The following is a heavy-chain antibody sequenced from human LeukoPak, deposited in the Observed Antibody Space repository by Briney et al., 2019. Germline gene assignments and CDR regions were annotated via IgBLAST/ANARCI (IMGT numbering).Heavy chain of an antibody. Sequence: SETLSLTCTVSGDSIRSHYWAWIGQPPGKGLEWIGSIYHSGNTFYNSSLRSRVTIYVDTSKNQFSLNLSSVTAADTAVYYCARQLATRGEWAFDNWDQGTLATVTS. CDR3: ARQLATRGEWAFDN. CDR1: GDSIRSHY. D-gene: IGHD3-3*02. CDR2: IYHSGNT. J-gene: IGHJ4*02. V-gene: IGHV4-39*01.